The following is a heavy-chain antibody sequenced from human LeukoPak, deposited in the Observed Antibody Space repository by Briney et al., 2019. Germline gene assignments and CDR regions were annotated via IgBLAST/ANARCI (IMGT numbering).Heavy chain of an antibody. Sequence: GRSLRLSCAASGFTFSSYTMHWVRQAPGKGLEWVAVISYDGSNEYYADSVKGRFTISRDNSKNTLYLQMNSLRAEDTAMYYCARDGASLNWFDPWGQGTLVTVSS. CDR2: ISYDGSNE. J-gene: IGHJ5*02. D-gene: IGHD1-26*01. V-gene: IGHV3-30-3*01. CDR1: GFTFSSYT. CDR3: ARDGASLNWFDP.